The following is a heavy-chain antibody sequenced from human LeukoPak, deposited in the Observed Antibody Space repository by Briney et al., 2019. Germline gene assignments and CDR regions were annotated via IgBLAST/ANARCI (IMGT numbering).Heavy chain of an antibody. J-gene: IGHJ4*02. CDR2: IIPIFGTA. CDR3: ARSYDSSGYYYYFDY. V-gene: IGHV1-69*13. Sequence: ASVTVSCKASGYTFTSYDISWVRQAPAQGLEWMGVIIPIFGTANYAQKFQGRVTITADESTSTAYMELSSLRSEDTAVYYCARSYDSSGYYYYFDYWGQGTLVTVSS. CDR1: GYTFTSYD. D-gene: IGHD3-22*01.